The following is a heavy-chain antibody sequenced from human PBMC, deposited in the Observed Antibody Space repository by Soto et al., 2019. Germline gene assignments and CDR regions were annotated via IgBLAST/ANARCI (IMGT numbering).Heavy chain of an antibody. CDR3: ARPSPGYDILTGYYNAEFDY. V-gene: IGHV1-8*01. D-gene: IGHD3-9*01. J-gene: IGHJ4*02. Sequence: QVQLVQSGAEVKKPGASVKVSCKASGYTFTSYDINWVRQATGQGLEWMGWMNPNSGNTGYAQKFQGGVTMTRNTSISTAYMELSSLRSEDTAVYYCARPSPGYDILTGYYNAEFDYWGQGTLVTVSS. CDR2: MNPNSGNT. CDR1: GYTFTSYD.